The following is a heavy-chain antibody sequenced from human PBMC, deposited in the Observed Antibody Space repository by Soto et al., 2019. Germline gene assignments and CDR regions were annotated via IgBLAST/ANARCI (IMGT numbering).Heavy chain of an antibody. CDR2: IYHSGST. Sequence: KPSETLSLTCAVSGGSISSGGYSWSWIRQPPGKGLEWIGYIYHSGSTYYNPSLKSRVTISVDRSKNQFSLKLSSVTAADTAVYYCAAWIQLWEHFDYWGQGTLVTVSS. CDR3: AAWIQLWEHFDY. V-gene: IGHV4-30-2*01. CDR1: GGSISSGGYS. J-gene: IGHJ4*02. D-gene: IGHD5-18*01.